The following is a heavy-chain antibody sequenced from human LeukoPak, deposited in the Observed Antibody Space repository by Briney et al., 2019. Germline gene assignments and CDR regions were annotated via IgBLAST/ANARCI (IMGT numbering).Heavy chain of an antibody. CDR2: IRYDGTNK. J-gene: IGHJ3*02. CDR1: EFTFSSYG. V-gene: IGHV3-30*02. CDR3: WKAVRTSDAFDI. D-gene: IGHD1-1*01. Sequence: PGGSLRLSCAASEFTFSSYGMHWVRQAPGKGLEWVAFIRYDGTNKYYADSVKGRFTISRDNSKNTLYLQMNSLRAEDTAVYYCWKAVRTSDAFDIWGQGTMVTVSS.